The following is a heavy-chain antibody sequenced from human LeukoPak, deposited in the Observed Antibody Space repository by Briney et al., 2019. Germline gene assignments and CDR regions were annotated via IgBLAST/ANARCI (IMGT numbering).Heavy chain of an antibody. CDR1: GFTFSSYE. CDR3: ARESLGSSSPDY. Sequence: QPGGSLRLSCAASGFTFSSYEMNWVRQAPGKGLEWVSYISSSGSTIYYADSVKGRFTISRDNAKNSLYLQMNSLRAEDTAVYYCARESLGSSSPDYWGQGTLVTVSS. CDR2: ISSSGSTI. D-gene: IGHD6-6*01. V-gene: IGHV3-48*03. J-gene: IGHJ4*02.